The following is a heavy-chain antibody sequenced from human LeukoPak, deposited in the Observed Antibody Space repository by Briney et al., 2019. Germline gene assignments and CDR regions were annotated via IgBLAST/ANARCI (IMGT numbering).Heavy chain of an antibody. V-gene: IGHV5-51*01. J-gene: IGHJ5*02. CDR3: ATHPLISRWSLRWFDP. Sequence: GESLKVSCKGGGYSFTSYWYGGVRQMPGKGLEWMGIIFPGGSDTSYNPSFQSQVTISDDKSIIHSFLQLSRVEAPAPALYSCATHPLISRWSLRWFDPWGQGTLVTVSA. CDR2: IFPGGSDT. CDR1: GYSFTSYW. D-gene: IGHD2-15*01.